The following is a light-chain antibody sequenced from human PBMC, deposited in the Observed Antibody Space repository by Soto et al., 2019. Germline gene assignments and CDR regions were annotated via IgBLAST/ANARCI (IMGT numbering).Light chain of an antibody. Sequence: DIQMTQSPSSLSASVGDRVTITCQASQSIASYLNWYQHKPGKAPKLLIYATSILQSGVPSRFSGSGSGAGFTLTISGLQPEDFATYYCQQSSGSPTWTLGQGTKVDIK. CDR1: QSIASY. V-gene: IGKV1-39*01. CDR3: QQSSGSPTWT. CDR2: ATS. J-gene: IGKJ1*01.